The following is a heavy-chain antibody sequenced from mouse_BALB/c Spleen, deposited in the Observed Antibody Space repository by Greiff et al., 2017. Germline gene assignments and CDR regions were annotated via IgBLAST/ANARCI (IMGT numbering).Heavy chain of an antibody. J-gene: IGHJ3*01. Sequence: VQLQQSGPELMKPGASVKISCKASGYSFTSYYMHWVKQNHGKSLEWIGYIDPFNGGTSYNQKFKGKATLTVDKSSSTAYMHLSSLTSEDSAVYYCARSYDGYSFAYWGQGTLVTVSA. CDR2: IDPFNGGT. CDR1: GYSFTSYY. CDR3: ARSYDGYSFAY. V-gene: IGHV1S135*01. D-gene: IGHD2-3*01.